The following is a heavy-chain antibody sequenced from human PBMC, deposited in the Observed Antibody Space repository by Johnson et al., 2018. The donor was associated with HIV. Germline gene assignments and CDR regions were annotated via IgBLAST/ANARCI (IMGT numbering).Heavy chain of an antibody. D-gene: IGHD2-21*01. V-gene: IGHV3-74*03. J-gene: IGHJ3*01. CDR3: AKVDCGGDTCAGYDPFDL. CDR1: GFTFSSYW. Sequence: MQLVESGGGLVQPGGSLRLSCAASGFTFSSYWMSWVRQVPGKRPVWVARIYNDGSRTTYADSVRGRFTISRDNAKYTVDLQMNSLRVEDTAVYYCAKVDCGGDTCAGYDPFDLWGQGTLVTVSS. CDR2: IYNDGSRT.